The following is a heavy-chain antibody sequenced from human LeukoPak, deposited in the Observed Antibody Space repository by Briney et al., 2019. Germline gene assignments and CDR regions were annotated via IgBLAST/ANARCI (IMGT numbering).Heavy chain of an antibody. CDR1: GYTLTELS. CDR3: AADRFAGIQLWRAYYYGMDV. J-gene: IGHJ6*02. CDR2: FDPEDGET. D-gene: IGHD5-18*01. V-gene: IGHV1-24*01. Sequence: GASVKVSCKVSGYTLTELSMHWVRQAPGKGLEWMGGFDPEDGETIYAQKFQGRVTMTEDTSTDTAYMELSSLRSEDTAVYYCAADRFAGIQLWRAYYYGMDVWGQGTTVTVSS.